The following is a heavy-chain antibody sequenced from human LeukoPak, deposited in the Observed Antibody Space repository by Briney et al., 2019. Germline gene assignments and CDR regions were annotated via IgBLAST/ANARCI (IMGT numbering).Heavy chain of an antibody. Sequence: GGSLRLSCAASGFTFSSYEMNWVRQAPGKGLEWVSYISSSGSTIYYADSVKGRFTISRDNAKNSLYLQMNSLRAEDTAVYYCARDSAFYYIDVWGKGTTVIISS. CDR3: ARDSAFYYIDV. V-gene: IGHV3-48*03. D-gene: IGHD3-10*01. CDR2: ISSSGSTI. CDR1: GFTFSSYE. J-gene: IGHJ6*03.